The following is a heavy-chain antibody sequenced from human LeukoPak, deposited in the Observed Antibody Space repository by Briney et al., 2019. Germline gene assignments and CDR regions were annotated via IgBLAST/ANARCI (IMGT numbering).Heavy chain of an antibody. D-gene: IGHD5-18*01. CDR2: INADNGNT. CDR3: ARARGYSYGNFDY. V-gene: IGHV1-3*03. J-gene: IGHJ4*02. Sequence: GASVKVSCKASGGTFSSYAISWVRQAPGQGLEWMGWINADNGNTKYSQEFQGRVTITRDTSASTAYMELSSLRSEDMAVYYCARARGYSYGNFDYWGQGTLVTVSS. CDR1: GGTFSSYA.